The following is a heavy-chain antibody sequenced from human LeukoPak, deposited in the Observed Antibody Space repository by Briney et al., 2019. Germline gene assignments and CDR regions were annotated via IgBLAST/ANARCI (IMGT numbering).Heavy chain of an antibody. J-gene: IGHJ2*01. Sequence: VASVKVSCKASGGTFSSYAISWVRQAPGQGLEWMGGIIPIFGTANYAQKFQGRVTITTDESTSTAYMELSSLRSEDTAVYYCARVADIVVVPAAIPRWYFDLWGRGTLVTVSS. V-gene: IGHV1-69*05. CDR3: ARVADIVVVPAAIPRWYFDL. D-gene: IGHD2-2*02. CDR1: GGTFSSYA. CDR2: IIPIFGTA.